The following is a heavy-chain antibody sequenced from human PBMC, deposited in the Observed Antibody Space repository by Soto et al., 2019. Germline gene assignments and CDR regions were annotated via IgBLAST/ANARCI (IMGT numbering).Heavy chain of an antibody. D-gene: IGHD3-10*01. CDR2: THSTGNT. Sequence: SETLSLTCVISGGSINENYWSWVRQSPGRGLEWIGYTHSTGNTHYNPSLKSPVTISLDTSKNHFSLNLTSVTAADTAVYYCARQGTRLRPIITIVAASTFDMWGQGTTVTVSS. V-gene: IGHV4-59*08. J-gene: IGHJ3*02. CDR1: GGSINENY. CDR3: ARQGTRLRPIITIVAASTFDM.